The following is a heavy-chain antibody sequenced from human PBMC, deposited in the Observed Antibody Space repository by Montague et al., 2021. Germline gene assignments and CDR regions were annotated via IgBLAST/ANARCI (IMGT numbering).Heavy chain of an antibody. CDR3: ARGRGDGNNWAWDFDY. J-gene: IGHJ4*02. D-gene: IGHD5-24*01. Sequence: QSEAEVKTPGESLKISCKGSGYSFTRYWIGWVRQMPGKGLEWMGIIYPGDSDTRYSPSFQGQVTISADKSISTAYLQWSSLKASDTAMYYCARGRGDGNNWAWDFDYWGQGTLVTVSS. CDR1: GYSFTRYW. V-gene: IGHV5-51*01. CDR2: IYPGDSDT.